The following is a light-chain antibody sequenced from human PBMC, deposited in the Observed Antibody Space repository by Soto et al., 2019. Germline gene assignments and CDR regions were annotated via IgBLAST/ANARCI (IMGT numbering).Light chain of an antibody. CDR3: QQYGSSPT. CDR2: GAS. V-gene: IGKV3-20*01. CDR1: QSVSSSY. J-gene: IGKJ4*01. Sequence: EIVLTQSPGTLSLSPGERATLSCRASQSVSSSYLAWYQQTPGQAPRLLIYGASSRATGIPDRFSGSGSGTDFTLTISILEPEDFAEYYCQQYGSSPTFGGGTKVEIK.